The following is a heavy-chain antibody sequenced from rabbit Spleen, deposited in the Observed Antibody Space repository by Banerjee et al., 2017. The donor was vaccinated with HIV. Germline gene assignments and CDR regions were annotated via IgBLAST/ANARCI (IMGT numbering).Heavy chain of an antibody. CDR3: ARAANNIGYCAGL. CDR2: INAATAKP. J-gene: IGHJ3*01. D-gene: IGHD1-1*01. V-gene: IGHV1S45*01. Sequence: QEQLVESGGGLVKPEGSLTLTCKASAFSFSDRDVMCWVRQAPGKGLEWIACINAATAKPVYATWAKGRFTISRTSSTTVTLQMTSLTVADTATYWCARAANNIGYCAGLWGQGTLVTVS. CDR1: AFSFSDRDV.